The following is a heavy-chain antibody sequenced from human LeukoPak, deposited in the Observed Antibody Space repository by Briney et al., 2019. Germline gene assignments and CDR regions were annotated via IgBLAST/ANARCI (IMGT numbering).Heavy chain of an antibody. D-gene: IGHD4-23*01. Sequence: SETLSLTCAVYGGSFSGYYWSWIRQPPGKGLEWIGEINHSGSTNYNPSLKSRVTISVDTSKNQFSLKLSSVTAADTAVYYCARSTVVTQFDYWGQGTLVTVSS. CDR3: ARSTVVTQFDY. CDR1: GGSFSGYY. CDR2: INHSGST. J-gene: IGHJ4*02. V-gene: IGHV4-34*01.